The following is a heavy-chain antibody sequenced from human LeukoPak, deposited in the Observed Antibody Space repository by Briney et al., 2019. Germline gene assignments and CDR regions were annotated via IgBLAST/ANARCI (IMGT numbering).Heavy chain of an antibody. CDR1: GGSISSYY. J-gene: IGHJ4*02. Sequence: PSETLSLTCTVSGGSISSYYWSWVRQTPGQGLEWMGYISYSGNTNYNPSLKSRVTISLDTSKNQFSLNLTSVTAADTAVYYCARLGGSHSPHGYWGQGTLVTVSS. D-gene: IGHD1-26*01. CDR2: ISYSGNT. CDR3: ARLGGSHSPHGY. V-gene: IGHV4-59*08.